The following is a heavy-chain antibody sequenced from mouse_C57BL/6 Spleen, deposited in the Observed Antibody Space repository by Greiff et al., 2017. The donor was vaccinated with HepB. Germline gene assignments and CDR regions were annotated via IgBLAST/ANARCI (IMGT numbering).Heavy chain of an antibody. CDR2: ISDGGSYT. V-gene: IGHV5-4*01. D-gene: IGHD4-1*02. Sequence: EVKVVESGGGLVKPGGSLKLSCAASGFTFSSYAMSWVRQTPEKRLEWVATISDGGSYTYYPDNVKGRFTISRDNAKNNLYLQMSHLKSEDTAMYYCAREDNWERNFDYWGQGTTLTVSS. CDR1: GFTFSSYA. CDR3: AREDNWERNFDY. J-gene: IGHJ2*01.